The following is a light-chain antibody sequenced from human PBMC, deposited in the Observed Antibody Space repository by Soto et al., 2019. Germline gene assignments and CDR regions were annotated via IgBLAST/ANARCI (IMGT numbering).Light chain of an antibody. CDR2: GAS. CDR1: QSVSSSY. CDR3: QQYGSSLYT. V-gene: IGKV3-20*01. J-gene: IGKJ2*01. Sequence: EIVLTQSPGTLSLSPGERATLSCRASQSVSSSYLAWYQQKPGQAPRLPIYGASSRATGIPDRFSGSGSGTDFTLTISRLEPEDVAVYYCQQYGSSLYTFGQGTKLEI.